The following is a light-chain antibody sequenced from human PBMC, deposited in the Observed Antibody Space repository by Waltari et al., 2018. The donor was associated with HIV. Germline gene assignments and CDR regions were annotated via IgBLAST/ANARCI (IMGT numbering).Light chain of an antibody. Sequence: DIQMTQSPSTLSASLGDRVTIISRPSQSTSGWFAWYQQKPGKAPKLLTYRASSLESGVPSRFSGSGSGSEFTLTISSLQPDDFATYYCQQYNTNSPRTFGQGTKVEIK. V-gene: IGKV1-5*03. CDR2: RAS. J-gene: IGKJ1*01. CDR1: QSTSGW. CDR3: QQYNTNSPRT.